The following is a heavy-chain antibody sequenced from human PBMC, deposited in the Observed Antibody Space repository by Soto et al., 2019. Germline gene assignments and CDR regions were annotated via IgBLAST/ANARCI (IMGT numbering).Heavy chain of an antibody. CDR2: INSDGSST. J-gene: IGHJ6*02. V-gene: IGHV3-74*01. CDR3: ARDTTYYYGSGSYLSYYYGMDV. D-gene: IGHD3-10*01. CDR1: GFTFSSYW. Sequence: GGSLRLSCAASGFTFSSYWMHWVRQAPGKGLVWVSRINSDGSSTSYADSVKGRFTISRDNAKNTLYLQMNSLRAEDTAVYYCARDTTYYYGSGSYLSYYYGMDVWGQGTTVTVSS.